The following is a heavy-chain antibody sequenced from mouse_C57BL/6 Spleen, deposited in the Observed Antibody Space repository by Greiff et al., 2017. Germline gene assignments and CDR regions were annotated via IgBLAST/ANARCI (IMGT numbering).Heavy chain of an antibody. V-gene: IGHV5-4*01. CDR2: ISDGGSYT. CDR1: GFTFSSYA. D-gene: IGHD3-2*02. J-gene: IGHJ2*01. Sequence: EVQLVESGGGLVKPGGSLKLSCAASGFTFSSYAMSWVRQTPEKRLEWVATISDGGSYTYYPDNVKGRFTISRDNAKNNLYLQMSHLESEDTAMYYCARDLRVFDYWGQGTTLTVSS. CDR3: ARDLRVFDY.